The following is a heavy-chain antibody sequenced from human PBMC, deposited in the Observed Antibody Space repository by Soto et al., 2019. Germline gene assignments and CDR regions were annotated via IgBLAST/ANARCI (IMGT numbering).Heavy chain of an antibody. Sequence: QVQLVESGGGVVQPGRSLRLSGAASGCNFSSYDMHWVRQAPGKGREWVAVISYDGSNKYYADSVKGRFTISRDNSKNTLYLQMNSLRADDTAVYYCARGPGIAAALCVGYYGIDVWGQGTTVTVSS. V-gene: IGHV3-30-3*01. CDR3: ARGPGIAAALCVGYYGIDV. J-gene: IGHJ6*02. CDR2: ISYDGSNK. D-gene: IGHD6-13*01. CDR1: GCNFSSYD.